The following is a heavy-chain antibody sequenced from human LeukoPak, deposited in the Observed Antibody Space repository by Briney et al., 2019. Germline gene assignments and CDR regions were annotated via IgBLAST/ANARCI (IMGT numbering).Heavy chain of an antibody. V-gene: IGHV3-30*04. CDR1: GFTFSSYA. CDR3: ARGSDIVVVAAARGFDWFDP. J-gene: IGHJ5*02. D-gene: IGHD2-15*01. Sequence: GGSLRLSCAASGFTFSSYAMHWVRQAPGKGLEWVAVISYDGSNKYYADSVKGRFTISRDNSKNTLYLQMNSLRAEDTAVYYCARGSDIVVVAAARGFDWFDPWGQGTLVTVSS. CDR2: ISYDGSNK.